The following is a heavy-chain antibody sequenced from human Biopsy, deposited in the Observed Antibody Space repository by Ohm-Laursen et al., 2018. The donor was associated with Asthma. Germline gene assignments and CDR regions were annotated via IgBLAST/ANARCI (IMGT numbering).Heavy chain of an antibody. CDR3: VRGSSSWHHGPFHYYYGLDV. D-gene: IGHD6-13*01. V-gene: IGHV4-39*01. CDR1: GGYMRSGNYY. J-gene: IGHJ6*02. CDR2: IYYSGTT. Sequence: TLSLTCGLSSGSGGYMRSGNYYWGWIRQPSGKGLEWIGSIYYSGTTYYNPSLESRVTVSADTSKNQFSLKLTSVTAADTAVYYCVRGSSSWHHGPFHYYYGLDVWGQGTTATVSS.